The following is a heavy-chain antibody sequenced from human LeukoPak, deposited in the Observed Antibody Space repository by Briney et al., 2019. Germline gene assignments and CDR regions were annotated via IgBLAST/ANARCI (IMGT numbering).Heavy chain of an antibody. CDR1: GGSISSGGYY. CDR3: ARGGVVITRWFDP. V-gene: IGHV4-31*03. D-gene: IGHD3-22*01. Sequence: SETLSLTCTVSGGSISSGGYYWSWIRQHPGKGLEWIGYIYYSGSTYYNPSLKSRVTISVDTSKNQFSLKLSSVTAADTAVYYCARGGVVITRWFDPWGKGTLVTVSS. J-gene: IGHJ5*02. CDR2: IYYSGST.